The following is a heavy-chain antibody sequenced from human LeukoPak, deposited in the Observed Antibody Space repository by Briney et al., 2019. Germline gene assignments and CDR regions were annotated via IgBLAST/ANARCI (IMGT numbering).Heavy chain of an antibody. Sequence: GGSLRLSCAASGFTFSSYAMSWVRQAPGKGLEWVSAISGSGGSTYYADSVKGRFTISRDNAKNSLYLQMNSLRAEDTAVYYCATDLFDYMDVWGKGTTVTVSS. CDR2: ISGSGGST. D-gene: IGHD2-21*01. CDR3: ATDLFDYMDV. CDR1: GFTFSSYA. V-gene: IGHV3-23*01. J-gene: IGHJ6*03.